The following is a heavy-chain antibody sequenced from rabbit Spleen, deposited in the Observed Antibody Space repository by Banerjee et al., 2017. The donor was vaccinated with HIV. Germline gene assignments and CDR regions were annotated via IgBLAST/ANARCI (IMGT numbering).Heavy chain of an antibody. V-gene: IGHV1S7*01. CDR3: ARDGAGGSYFAL. CDR2: IDPVFGST. D-gene: IGHD8-1*01. CDR1: GFDFSTYY. J-gene: IGHJ4*01. Sequence: QLKESGGGLVQPGGSLKLSCKASGFDFSTYYMSWVRQAPGKGLEWIGYIDPVFGSTYYPSWVSGRFIISSHNAQNTLYLQLNSLTAADTATYFCARDGAGGSYFALWGPGTLVTVS.